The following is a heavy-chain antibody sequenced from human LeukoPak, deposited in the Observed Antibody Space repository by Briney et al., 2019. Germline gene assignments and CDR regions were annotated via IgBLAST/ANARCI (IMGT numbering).Heavy chain of an antibody. V-gene: IGHV3-9*01. J-gene: IGHJ6*02. CDR2: ISWNSGSI. CDR3: AKDMDYGDYDGMDV. CDR1: GFTFDDYA. D-gene: IGHD4-17*01. Sequence: GRSLRLSCAASGFTFDDYAMHWVRQAPGQGLEWVSGISWNSGSIGYADSVKGRFTISRDNAKNSLYLQMNSLRAEDTALYYCAKDMDYGDYDGMDVWGQGTTVTVSS.